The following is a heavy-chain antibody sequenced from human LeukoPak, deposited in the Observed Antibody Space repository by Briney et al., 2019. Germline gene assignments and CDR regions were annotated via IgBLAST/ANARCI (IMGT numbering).Heavy chain of an antibody. V-gene: IGHV4-38-2*02. J-gene: IGHJ6*03. CDR3: ARVRGGSRLYYMDV. D-gene: IGHD3-10*01. CDR2: IYHSGST. Sequence: SETLSLTCTVSSGSISSYYWGWIRQPPGKGLEWIGSIYHSGSTYYNPSLKSRVTISVDTSKNQFSLKLSSVTAADTAVYYCARVRGGSRLYYMDVWGKGTTVTVSS. CDR1: SGSISSYY.